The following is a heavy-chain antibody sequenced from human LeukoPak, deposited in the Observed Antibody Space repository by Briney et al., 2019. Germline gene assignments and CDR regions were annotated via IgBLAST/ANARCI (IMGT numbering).Heavy chain of an antibody. J-gene: IGHJ4*02. CDR1: GYTFTSYA. CDR3: ARGIEASSGWYVIDF. D-gene: IGHD6-19*01. V-gene: IGHV1-3*01. Sequence: ASVKVSCKASGYTFTSYAMHWVRQAPGQRLEWMGWINAGKGNTKYSQKFQGRVTITRDTSASTAYMELNSLRSEDTAVYYCARGIEASSGWYVIDFWGQGTLVTVSS. CDR2: INAGKGNT.